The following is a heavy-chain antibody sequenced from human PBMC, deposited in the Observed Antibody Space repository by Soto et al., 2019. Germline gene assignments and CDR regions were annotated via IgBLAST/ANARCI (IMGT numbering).Heavy chain of an antibody. Sequence: PSETLSLTCTVSGGSISSYYWSWIRQPPGKGLEWIGYIYYSGSTNYNPSLKSRVTISVDTSKNQFSLKLSSVTAADTAVYYCARFFGFGNYYYGMDVWGQGTTVTVSS. J-gene: IGHJ6*02. CDR1: GGSISSYY. CDR3: ARFFGFGNYYYGMDV. D-gene: IGHD3-10*01. CDR2: IYYSGST. V-gene: IGHV4-59*08.